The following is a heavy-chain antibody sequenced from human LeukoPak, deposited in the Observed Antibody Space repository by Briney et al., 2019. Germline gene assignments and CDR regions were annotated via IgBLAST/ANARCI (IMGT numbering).Heavy chain of an antibody. CDR2: INAGNGNT. J-gene: IGHJ4*02. D-gene: IGHD5-12*01. CDR3: ARDNVVATINLDY. Sequence: GASVKVSCRASGYTFTSYAMHWVRQAPGQRLEWMGWINAGNGNTKYSQKFQGRVTITRDTSASTAYMELSSLRSEDTAVYYCARDNVVATINLDYWGQGTLVTVSS. V-gene: IGHV1-3*01. CDR1: GYTFTSYA.